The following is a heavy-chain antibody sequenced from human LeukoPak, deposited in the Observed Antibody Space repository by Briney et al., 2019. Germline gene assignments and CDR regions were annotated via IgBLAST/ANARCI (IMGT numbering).Heavy chain of an antibody. V-gene: IGHV4-38-2*01. J-gene: IGHJ4*02. Sequence: SETLSLTCAVSGYSISSGYYWGWIRQPPGKGLEWIGSIYHSGSTYYNPSLKSRVTISVDTSKNQFSLKLSSVTAADTAVYYCARRLIAVADPFDYWGQGTLATVSS. CDR2: IYHSGST. CDR3: ARRLIAVADPFDY. D-gene: IGHD6-19*01. CDR1: GYSISSGYY.